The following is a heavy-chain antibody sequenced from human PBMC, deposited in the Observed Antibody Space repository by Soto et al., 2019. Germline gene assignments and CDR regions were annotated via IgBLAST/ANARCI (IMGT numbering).Heavy chain of an antibody. Sequence: EVFLVESGGGLAKPGESLRLSCAASGFSFSDESMHWVRQAPGKGLEWVASFSQTGRSHYIYYAGSVKGRFTISRDNAKNSLYLQMNNLRVDDTAVYYCARGGRRSAVVVVAAGNWFDSWGQGTLVTVSS. CDR2: FSQTGRSHYI. V-gene: IGHV3-21*04. CDR1: GFSFSDES. J-gene: IGHJ5*01. D-gene: IGHD2-15*01. CDR3: ARGGRRSAVVVVAAGNWFDS.